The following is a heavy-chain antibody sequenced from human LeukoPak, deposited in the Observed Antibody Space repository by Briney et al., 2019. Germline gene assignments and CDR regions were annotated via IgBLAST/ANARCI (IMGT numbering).Heavy chain of an antibody. J-gene: IGHJ1*01. CDR1: GGSISSYY. D-gene: IGHD5-12*01. Sequence: PSETLSPTCTVSGGSISSYYWSWIRQPPGKGLEWIGYIYYSGSTNYNPSLKSRVTISVDTSKNQFSLKLSSVTAADTAVYYCARDRGFFQHWGQGTLVTVSS. CDR2: IYYSGST. CDR3: ARDRGFFQH. V-gene: IGHV4-59*01.